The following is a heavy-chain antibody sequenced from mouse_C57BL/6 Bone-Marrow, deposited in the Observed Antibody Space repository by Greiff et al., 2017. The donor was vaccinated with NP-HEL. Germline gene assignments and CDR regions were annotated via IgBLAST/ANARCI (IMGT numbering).Heavy chain of an antibody. CDR2: IYPGDGDT. J-gene: IGHJ2*01. CDR1: GYAFSSYW. V-gene: IGHV1-80*01. CDR3: ATSLWLRLYYFDY. D-gene: IGHD2-2*01. Sequence: VMLVESGAELVKPGASVKISCKASGYAFSSYWMNWVKQRPGKGLEWIGQIYPGDGDTNYNGKFKGKATLTADKSSSTAYMQLSSLTSEDSAVYFCATSLWLRLYYFDYWGQGTTLTVSS.